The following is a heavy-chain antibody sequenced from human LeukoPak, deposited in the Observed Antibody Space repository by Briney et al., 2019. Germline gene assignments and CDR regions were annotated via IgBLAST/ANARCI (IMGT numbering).Heavy chain of an antibody. Sequence: SETLSLTCTVSGGSISSSSYYWGWIRQPPGKGLEWIGTIYYSGTTYDNPSLKSRVTISIDTSKNQFSLKLSSVTAADTAVYYCARAGYYYDSGSDFGSLAFDYWGQGTLVSVSS. D-gene: IGHD3-10*01. V-gene: IGHV4-39*07. CDR3: ARAGYYYDSGSDFGSLAFDY. CDR1: GGSISSSSYY. CDR2: IYYSGTT. J-gene: IGHJ4*02.